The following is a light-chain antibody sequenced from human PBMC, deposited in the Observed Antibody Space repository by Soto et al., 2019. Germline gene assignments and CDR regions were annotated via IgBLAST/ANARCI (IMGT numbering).Light chain of an antibody. CDR1: QSINDY. CDR2: AAY. J-gene: IGKJ1*01. V-gene: IGKV1-39*01. CDR3: QPSYSTPWT. Sequence: DIQITQSPSTVSASVGDRVTITCQASQSINDYLNWYQQKPGTAPRLLIYAAYSLQSGVTSRFSGSGSGTDFTITISSLQPEDFATYYCQPSYSTPWTVGPGTQVETK.